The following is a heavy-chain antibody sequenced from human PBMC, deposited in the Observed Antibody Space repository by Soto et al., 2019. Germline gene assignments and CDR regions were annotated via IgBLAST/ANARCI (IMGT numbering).Heavy chain of an antibody. CDR1: GFTFSSYS. CDR2: ISSSSSYI. V-gene: IGHV3-21*01. CDR3: AREGDYGDYEWFDP. D-gene: IGHD4-17*01. Sequence: EVQLVESGGGLVKPGGSLRLSCAASGFTFSSYSMNWVRQAPGKGLEWVSSISSSSSYIYYAASVKGRFTISRDNAKNSLYLQMNSLRAEDTAVYYCAREGDYGDYEWFDPWGQGTLVTVSS. J-gene: IGHJ5*02.